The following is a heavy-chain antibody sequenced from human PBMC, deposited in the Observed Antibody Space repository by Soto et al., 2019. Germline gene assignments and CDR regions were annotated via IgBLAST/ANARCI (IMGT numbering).Heavy chain of an antibody. CDR1: GYTFTSLH. CDR2: INPSAGNA. J-gene: IGHJ4*02. V-gene: IGHV1-46*01. CDR3: ARARYDSSGHPYFDY. Sequence: GASVKVSCKASGYTFTSLHILWVRQAPGQGLEWMGRINPSAGNANYVQKFQGRVTMTRDTSTSTVYMELSSLRSEDTAVYYCARARYDSSGHPYFDYWGQGTLVTAPQ. D-gene: IGHD3-22*01.